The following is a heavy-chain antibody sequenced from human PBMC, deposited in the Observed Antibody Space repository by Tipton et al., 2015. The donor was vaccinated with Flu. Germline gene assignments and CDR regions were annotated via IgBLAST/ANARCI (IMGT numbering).Heavy chain of an antibody. D-gene: IGHD7-27*01. V-gene: IGHV3-33*03. CDR1: GFIFSTYG. CDR3: ATLTGDDY. CDR2: VWYDGTNE. J-gene: IGHJ4*02. Sequence: SLRLSCAASGFIFSTYGMHWVRQAPGKGLEWVAVVWYDGTNEYYADSVKGRFTISRDNAKNSLYLQLNSLRVEDTAVYYCATLTGDDYWGQGDLVTVSS.